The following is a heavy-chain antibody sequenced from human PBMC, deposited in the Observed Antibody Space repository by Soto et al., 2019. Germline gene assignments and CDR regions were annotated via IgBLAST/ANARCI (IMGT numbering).Heavy chain of an antibody. CDR2: IYYSGSS. D-gene: IGHD3-10*01. Sequence: QLQLQESGPGLVKPSETLSLTCTVSGGSISSINDYWGWIRQPPGKGLEWIGSIYYSGSSYYNPSLKSRVTVSVDTSKNQFSLKLNSVNAADPAVYYCARHASYASGRYSWGQGTLVTVSS. V-gene: IGHV4-39*01. CDR3: ARHASYASGRYS. CDR1: GGSISSINDY. J-gene: IGHJ5*02.